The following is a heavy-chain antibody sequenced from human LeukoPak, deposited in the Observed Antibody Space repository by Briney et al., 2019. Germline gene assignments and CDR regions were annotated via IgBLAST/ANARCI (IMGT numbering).Heavy chain of an antibody. V-gene: IGHV3-7*01. D-gene: IGHD2/OR15-2a*01. Sequence: PGGSLRLSCAASGFTFSIYWMSWVRQAPGKGLEWVANIKQDGSEKYYVDSVKGRFTISRDNAKNSLYLQMNSLRAEDTAVYYCAKYSSYYYYGMDVWGQGTTVTVSS. CDR2: IKQDGSEK. CDR1: GFTFSIYW. J-gene: IGHJ6*02. CDR3: AKYSSYYYYGMDV.